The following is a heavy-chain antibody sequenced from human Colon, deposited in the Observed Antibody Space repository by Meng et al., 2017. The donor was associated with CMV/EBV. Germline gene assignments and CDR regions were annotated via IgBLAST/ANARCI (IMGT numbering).Heavy chain of an antibody. CDR3: AREGSGSYYDYFDY. V-gene: IGHV3-7*01. CDR1: GFMFVAHG. CDR2: LKQDGSEN. J-gene: IGHJ4*02. Sequence: GESLKISCTGSGFMFVAHGMHWVRQAPGKGLEWVASLKQDGSENYYVDSVRGRFTVSRDNAKNSLYLQMNSLRAEDTAVYYCAREGSGSYYDYFDYWGQGTLVTVSS. D-gene: IGHD1-26*01.